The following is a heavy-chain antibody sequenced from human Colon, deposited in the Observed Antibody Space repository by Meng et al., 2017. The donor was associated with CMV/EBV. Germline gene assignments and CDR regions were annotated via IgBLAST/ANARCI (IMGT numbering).Heavy chain of an antibody. D-gene: IGHD6-13*01. CDR1: GYTFSGFY. CDR3: AREPGHEGTFDI. CDR2: ISPNSGDT. Sequence: ASVKVSCKASGYTFSGFYMHWVRQAPGQGLEWMGWISPNSGDTNYAQKFHGRVTMTRDTSISTASMELTSLRSDDAAVYYCAREPGHEGTFDIWGQGTMVTVSS. V-gene: IGHV1-2*02. J-gene: IGHJ3*02.